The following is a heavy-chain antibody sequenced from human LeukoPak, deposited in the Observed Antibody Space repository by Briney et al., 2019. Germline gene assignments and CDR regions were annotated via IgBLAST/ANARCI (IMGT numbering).Heavy chain of an antibody. J-gene: IGHJ4*02. V-gene: IGHV3-23*01. CDR1: GFTFSSHG. Sequence: GGTLRLSCGASGFTFSSHGMSWVRQAPGKGLEWVSGIRGSGDSTYYADSVKGRFTISRDNSKNTLYLQMNSLGAEDTAVYYCAKHLALVGATTTYDYWGQGTLVIVSS. D-gene: IGHD1-26*01. CDR3: AKHLALVGATTTYDY. CDR2: IRGSGDST.